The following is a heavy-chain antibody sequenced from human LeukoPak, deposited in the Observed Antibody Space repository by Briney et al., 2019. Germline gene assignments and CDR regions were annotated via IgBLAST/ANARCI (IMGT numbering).Heavy chain of an antibody. V-gene: IGHV3-7*01. CDR1: GFTFSSYW. CDR3: ARDLIEDYYDSSGYQTV. J-gene: IGHJ4*02. CDR2: IKQDGSEK. D-gene: IGHD3-22*01. Sequence: PGGSLRLSCAASGFTFSSYWMSWVRQAPGKGLEWVANIKQDGSEKYYVDSVKGRFTISRDNAKNSLYLQMNSLRAEDTAVYYCARDLIEDYYDSSGYQTVWGQGTLVTVSS.